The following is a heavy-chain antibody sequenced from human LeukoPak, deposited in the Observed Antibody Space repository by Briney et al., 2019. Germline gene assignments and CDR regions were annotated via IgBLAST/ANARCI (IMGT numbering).Heavy chain of an antibody. Sequence: GGSLRLSCAASGFTFSDYYMSWIRQAPGKGLEWVSYISSSGSPTYYADSVKGRFTISRDNAKNSLYLQMNSLRAEDTAVYYCARVGSGWYFAFDIWGQGTMVTVSS. CDR1: GFTFSDYY. J-gene: IGHJ3*02. CDR3: ARVGSGWYFAFDI. D-gene: IGHD6-19*01. CDR2: ISSSGSPT. V-gene: IGHV3-11*04.